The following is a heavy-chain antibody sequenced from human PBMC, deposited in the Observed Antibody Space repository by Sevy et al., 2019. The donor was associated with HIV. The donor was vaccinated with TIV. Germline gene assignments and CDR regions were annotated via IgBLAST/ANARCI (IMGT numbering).Heavy chain of an antibody. CDR3: AKGGDSSSWKRYYYYMDV. J-gene: IGHJ6*03. CDR2: ISGSGGST. D-gene: IGHD6-13*01. V-gene: IGHV3-23*01. CDR1: GFTFSSYA. Sequence: GGSLRLPCAASGFTFSSYAMSWVRQAPGKGLEWVSAISGSGGSTYYADSVKGRFTISRDNSKNTLYLQMNSLRAEDTAVYYCAKGGDSSSWKRYYYYMDVWGKGTTVTVSS.